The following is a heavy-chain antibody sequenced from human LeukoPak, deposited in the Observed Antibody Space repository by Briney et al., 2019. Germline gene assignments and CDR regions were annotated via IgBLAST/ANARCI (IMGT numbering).Heavy chain of an antibody. D-gene: IGHD3-10*01. J-gene: IGHJ4*02. CDR1: GFTFSSYS. CDR3: AKDRGANLGFDY. CDR2: ISSSSSYI. V-gene: IGHV3-21*01. Sequence: PGGSLRLSCAASGFTFSSYSMNWVRQAPGKGLEWVSSISSSSSYIYYADSVKGRFTISRDNSKNTLYLQMNSLRTDDTGVYYCAKDRGANLGFDYWGQGTLVTVSS.